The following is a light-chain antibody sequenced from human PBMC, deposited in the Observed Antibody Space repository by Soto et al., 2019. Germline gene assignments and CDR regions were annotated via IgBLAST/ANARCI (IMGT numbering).Light chain of an antibody. V-gene: IGKV3-20*01. Sequence: EIVLTQSPGTLSLSLGERATLSCRASQSVSSGYLAWYQQKPGQAPRLLIYGASSRATGIPDRFSGSGSGTDFTLTISRLEPEVFAVYYCQQYGSSPLTFGPGTKVDIK. CDR2: GAS. CDR1: QSVSSGY. J-gene: IGKJ3*01. CDR3: QQYGSSPLT.